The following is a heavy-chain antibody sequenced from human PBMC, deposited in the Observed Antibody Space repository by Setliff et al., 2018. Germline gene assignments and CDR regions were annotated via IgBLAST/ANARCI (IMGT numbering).Heavy chain of an antibody. J-gene: IGHJ4*02. Sequence: SETLSLTCTVSGGSISSGGYYWSWIRQHPGKGLEWIGYIYYSGSTSYYNPSLKSRVTISGDTSKNQFSLKLSSVTAADTAVYYCARGRAGHSGHWGQGTLVTV. CDR2: IYYSGSTS. CDR1: GGSISSGGYY. CDR3: ARGRAGHSGH. V-gene: IGHV4-31*03. D-gene: IGHD6-19*01.